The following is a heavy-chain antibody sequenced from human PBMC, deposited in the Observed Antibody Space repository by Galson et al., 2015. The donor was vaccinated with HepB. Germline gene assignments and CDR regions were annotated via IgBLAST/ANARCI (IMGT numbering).Heavy chain of an antibody. D-gene: IGHD3-16*01. CDR3: AKGDVWGSAARNYGMDV. CDR2: ISAGGDTT. J-gene: IGHJ6*02. V-gene: IGHV3-23*01. Sequence: SLRLSCAAPGFTFSNYAMTWVRQAPGKGLEWVSSISAGGDTTYYADSVKGRFTISRDNAKKMLSLRTNSLRAEDTAVYYCAKGDVWGSAARNYGMDVWGQGTTVTVSS. CDR1: GFTFSNYA.